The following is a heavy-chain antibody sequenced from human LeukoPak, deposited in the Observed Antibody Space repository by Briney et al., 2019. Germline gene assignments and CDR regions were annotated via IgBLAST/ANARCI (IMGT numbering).Heavy chain of an antibody. Sequence: GASVTVSFTGSGYTLTNYCIHWMRLAPGQRLEWMALINANSGATKYAQKFQDRVTVTRDTSISTAYMELSSLRSDDTAVYFCTSTSGKIDYWGQGTLVTVSS. J-gene: IGHJ4*02. CDR2: INANSGAT. CDR3: TSTSGKIDY. D-gene: IGHD6-19*01. V-gene: IGHV1-2*02. CDR1: GYTLTNYC.